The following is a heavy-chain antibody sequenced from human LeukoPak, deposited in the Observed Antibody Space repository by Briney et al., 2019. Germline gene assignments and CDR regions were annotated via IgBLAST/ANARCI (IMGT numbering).Heavy chain of an antibody. D-gene: IGHD4-17*01. CDR1: GFTFGSYG. V-gene: IGHV3-48*03. Sequence: PGGSLRLSCAASGFTFGSYGMNWVRQAPGKGLEWVSYISSSGSTIYYADSVKGRFTISRDNAKNSLYLQMNSLRAEDTAVYYCAREPDYGDYVYWYFDLWGRGTLVTVSS. CDR3: AREPDYGDYVYWYFDL. CDR2: ISSSGSTI. J-gene: IGHJ2*01.